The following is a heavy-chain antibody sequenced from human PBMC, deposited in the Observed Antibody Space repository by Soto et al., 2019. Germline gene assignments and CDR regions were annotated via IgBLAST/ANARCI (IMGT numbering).Heavy chain of an antibody. CDR1: GFTFSSYS. D-gene: IGHD2-15*01. V-gene: IGHV3-48*01. CDR2: ISSSSSTI. Sequence: PGGSLRLSCAASGFTFSSYSMNWVRQAPGKGLEWVSYISSSSSTIYYADSVKGRFTISRDNAKNSLYLHMNSLRAEDTAVYYWAIDHPSFDDWGQGTQVTVSS. J-gene: IGHJ4*02. CDR3: AIDHPSFDD.